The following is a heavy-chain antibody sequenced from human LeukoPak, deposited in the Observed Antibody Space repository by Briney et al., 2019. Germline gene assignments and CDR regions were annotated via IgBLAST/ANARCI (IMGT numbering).Heavy chain of an antibody. D-gene: IGHD2-21*01. J-gene: IGHJ5*02. V-gene: IGHV1-69*04. CDR3: ARDLLGVVVIAHNWSDP. CDR1: GGTFSSYT. CDR2: IIPILGIA. Sequence: ASVKVSCKASGGTFSSYTISWVRQAPGQGLEWMGRIIPILGIANYAQKFQGRVTITADKSTSTAYMELSSLRSGDTAVYYCARDLLGVVVIAHNWSDPWGQGTLVTVSS.